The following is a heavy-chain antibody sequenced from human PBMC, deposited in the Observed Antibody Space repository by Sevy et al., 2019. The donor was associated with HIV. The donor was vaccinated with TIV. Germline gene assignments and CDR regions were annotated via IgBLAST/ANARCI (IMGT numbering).Heavy chain of an antibody. CDR1: GFNVRSFS. CDR3: ARDSARVIVPTAGFDS. J-gene: IGHJ5*01. Sequence: GGSLRLSCSASGFNVRSFSMHWVRQAPGKGLEWVAAILCNVRTEEYADSVRGRFTISRDNSKNTVNLEMNSLRVEDTALYFCARDSARVIVPTAGFDSWGQGVLVTVSS. D-gene: IGHD2-21*01. V-gene: IGHV3-33*01. CDR2: ILCNVRTE.